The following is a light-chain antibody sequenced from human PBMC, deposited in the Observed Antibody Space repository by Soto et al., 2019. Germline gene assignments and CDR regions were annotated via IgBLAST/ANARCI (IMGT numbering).Light chain of an antibody. CDR1: QYVSTTF. Sequence: EIVVTQSPGTLSLSPGERATLSCRASQYVSTTFFAWYQQKPGQAPRLLIYGTSNRATGIPDRFSGSGSGTDFTLTSSRPEPEDFAVYYFQQYGSSPLTFGGGTRMEIK. CDR2: GTS. V-gene: IGKV3-20*01. J-gene: IGKJ4*01. CDR3: QQYGSSPLT.